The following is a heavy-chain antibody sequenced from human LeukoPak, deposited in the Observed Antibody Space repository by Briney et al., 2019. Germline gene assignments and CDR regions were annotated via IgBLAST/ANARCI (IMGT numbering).Heavy chain of an antibody. Sequence: PGGSLRLSCAASGFTVSSNYMSWVRQAPGKGLEWVSIIYSAGSTNYADSVKGRFAISRDDSKNTLYLQMNTLRAEDTAVYYCARDKAVAGVSYYYTLDVWGQGTTVTVSS. CDR3: ARDKAVAGVSYYYTLDV. D-gene: IGHD6-19*01. V-gene: IGHV3-66*01. J-gene: IGHJ6*02. CDR2: IYSAGST. CDR1: GFTVSSNY.